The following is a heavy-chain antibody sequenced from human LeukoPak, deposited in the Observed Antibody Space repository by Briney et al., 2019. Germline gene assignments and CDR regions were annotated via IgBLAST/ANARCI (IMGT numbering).Heavy chain of an antibody. CDR1: GGSISSSSYY. CDR2: ISGSGGST. J-gene: IGHJ4*02. Sequence: PSETLSLTCTVSGGSISSSSYYWGWIRQPPGKGLEWVSAISGSGGSTYYADSVKGRFTISRDNSKNTLYLQMNSLRAEDTAVYYCAKLNYWGQGTLVTVSS. V-gene: IGHV3-23*01. CDR3: AKLNY.